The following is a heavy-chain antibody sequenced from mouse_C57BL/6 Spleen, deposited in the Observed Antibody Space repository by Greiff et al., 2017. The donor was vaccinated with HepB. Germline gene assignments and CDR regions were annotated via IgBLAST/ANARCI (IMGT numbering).Heavy chain of an antibody. Sequence: QVHVKQSGAELVKPGASVKISCKASGYAFSSYWMNWVKQRPGKGLEWIGQIYPGDGDTNYNGKFKGKATLTADKSSSTAYMQLSSLTSEDSAVYFCARRPYYYGSMDAMDYWGQGTSVTVSS. D-gene: IGHD1-1*01. CDR1: GYAFSSYW. CDR2: IYPGDGDT. V-gene: IGHV1-80*01. CDR3: ARRPYYYGSMDAMDY. J-gene: IGHJ4*01.